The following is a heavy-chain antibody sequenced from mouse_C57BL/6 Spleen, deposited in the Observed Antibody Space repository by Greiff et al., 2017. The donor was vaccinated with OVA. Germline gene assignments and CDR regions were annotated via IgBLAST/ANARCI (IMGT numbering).Heavy chain of an antibody. CDR1: GYTFTSYW. CDR2: IAPSDSYT. V-gene: IGHV1-50*01. J-gene: IGHJ4*01. CDR3: ARRGGSSYGAMDY. Sequence: VQLQQPGAELVKPGASVKLSCKASGYTFTSYWMQWVKQRPGQGLEWIGEIAPSDSYTNYNQKFKGKATLTVDTSSSTAYMQLSSLTSEDSAVYYCARRGGSSYGAMDYWGQGTSVTVSS. D-gene: IGHD1-1*01.